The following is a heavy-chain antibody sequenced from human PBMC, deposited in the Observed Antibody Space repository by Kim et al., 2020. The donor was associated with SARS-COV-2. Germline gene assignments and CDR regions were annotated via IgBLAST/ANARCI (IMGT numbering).Heavy chain of an antibody. Sequence: SETLSLTCTVSGGSVSSGTYYWSWIRQPPGKGLEWIGYIYYSGSTNYNPSLKSRVTISVDTSKNQFSLKLNSVTAADTAVYYCARGSATYYDILTNSYLDDESAFDIWGQGTMVTVSS. V-gene: IGHV4-61*01. CDR1: GGSVSSGTYY. CDR3: ARGSATYYDILTNSYLDDESAFDI. J-gene: IGHJ3*02. CDR2: IYYSGST. D-gene: IGHD3-9*01.